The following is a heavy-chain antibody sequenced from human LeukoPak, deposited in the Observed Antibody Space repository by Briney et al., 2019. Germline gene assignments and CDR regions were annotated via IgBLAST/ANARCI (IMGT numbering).Heavy chain of an antibody. Sequence: GGTLRLSCAASGFTFSSYDMHWVRQATGKGLDLVSAIDISGDTYYPGYVKVRFTISRENAKYSLYLQLNSLRAGDTAVYYCARGGEVVRADWYFDLWGRGTLVTVSS. CDR3: ARGGEVVRADWYFDL. V-gene: IGHV3-13*01. J-gene: IGHJ2*01. CDR2: IDISGDT. D-gene: IGHD4-23*01. CDR1: GFTFSSYD.